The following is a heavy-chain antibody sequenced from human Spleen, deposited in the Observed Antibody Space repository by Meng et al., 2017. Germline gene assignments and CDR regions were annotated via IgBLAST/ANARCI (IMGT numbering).Heavy chain of an antibody. D-gene: IGHD7-27*01. V-gene: IGHV4-34*01. J-gene: IGHJ2*01. CDR2: INHSGST. Sequence: QVQLRPWGAGLLKPSETLSLTCAVYGGSFSGYYWSWIRPPPGKGLEWIGEINHSGSTNYNPSLKSRVTISVDTSKNQFSLKLSSVTAADTAVYYCAREANGDRWYFDLWGRGTLVTVSS. CDR1: GGSFSGYY. CDR3: AREANGDRWYFDL.